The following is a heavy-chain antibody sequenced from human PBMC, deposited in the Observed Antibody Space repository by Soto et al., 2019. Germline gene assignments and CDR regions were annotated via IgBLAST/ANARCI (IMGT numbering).Heavy chain of an antibody. V-gene: IGHV3-23*01. CDR3: AKEGHITIFGVVTQSYYGMDV. D-gene: IGHD3-3*01. CDR1: GFTFSSYA. J-gene: IGHJ6*02. CDR2: ISGSGGST. Sequence: GGSLRLSCAASGFTFSSYAMSWVRQAPGKGLEWVSAISGSGGSTYYADSVKGRLTISRDNSKNTLYLQMNSLRAEDTAVYYCAKEGHITIFGVVTQSYYGMDVWGQGTTVTVSS.